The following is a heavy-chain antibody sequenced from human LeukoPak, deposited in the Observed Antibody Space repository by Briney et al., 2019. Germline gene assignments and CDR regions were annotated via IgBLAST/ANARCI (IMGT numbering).Heavy chain of an antibody. Sequence: GGSLRLSCAASGFTFDDYGMSWVRQAPGKGLEWVSGINWNGGSTGYADSVKGRFTISRDNAKNSLYLQMNSLRAEDTALYYCARANYYDSSGYPVTFDPWGQGTLVTVSS. CDR2: INWNGGST. V-gene: IGHV3-20*04. J-gene: IGHJ5*02. CDR1: GFTFDDYG. D-gene: IGHD3-22*01. CDR3: ARANYYDSSGYPVTFDP.